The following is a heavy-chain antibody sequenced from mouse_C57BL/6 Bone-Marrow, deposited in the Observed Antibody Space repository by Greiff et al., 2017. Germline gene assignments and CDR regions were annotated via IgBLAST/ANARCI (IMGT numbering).Heavy chain of an antibody. CDR2: ISSGGDYI. D-gene: IGHD2-3*01. CDR1: GFTFSSYA. J-gene: IGHJ2*01. CDR3: TRDAVYDGYPDY. Sequence: EVKLMESGEGLVKPGGSLKLSCAASGFTFSSYAMSWVRQTPEKRLEWVAYISSGGDYIYYADTVKGRFTISRDNARNTLYLQMSSLKSEDTAMYYCTRDAVYDGYPDYWGQGTTLTVSS. V-gene: IGHV5-9-1*02.